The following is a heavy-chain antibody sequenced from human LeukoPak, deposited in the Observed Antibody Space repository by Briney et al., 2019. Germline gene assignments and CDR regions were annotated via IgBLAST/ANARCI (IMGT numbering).Heavy chain of an antibody. Sequence: TGGSLRLSCAASGFTFSSYSMNWVRQAPGKGLKWVSSISSSSSYIYYADSVKGRFTISRDNAKNSLYLQMNSLRAEDTAVYYCARDFYGSGSYYNIYNWFDPWGQGTLVTVSS. CDR3: ARDFYGSGSYYNIYNWFDP. D-gene: IGHD3-10*01. V-gene: IGHV3-21*01. CDR1: GFTFSSYS. J-gene: IGHJ5*02. CDR2: ISSSSSYI.